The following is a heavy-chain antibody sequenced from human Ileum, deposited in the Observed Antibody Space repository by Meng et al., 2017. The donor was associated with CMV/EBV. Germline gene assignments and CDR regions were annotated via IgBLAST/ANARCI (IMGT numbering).Heavy chain of an antibody. CDR2: IHYSGDN. V-gene: IGHV4-59*01. D-gene: IGHD3-16*01. J-gene: IGHJ5*02. CDR1: GGSISSFY. CDR3: ARAADSDYIWA. Sequence: QMQLQESGPGLVKPSETLSLTCTVSGGSISSFYWIWIRQPPGKGLEWIGYIHYSGDNNYNPSLKSRVTISLDTSKNHFSLKLSSVTAADTAVYFCARAADSDYIWAWGQGTLVRLL.